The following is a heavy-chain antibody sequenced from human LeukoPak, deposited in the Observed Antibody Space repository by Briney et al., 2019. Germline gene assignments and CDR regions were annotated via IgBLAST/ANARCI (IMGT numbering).Heavy chain of an antibody. D-gene: IGHD3-10*01. J-gene: IGHJ4*02. Sequence: GGSLRLSCAASGFTFSSYAMHWLRQAPGKGLEWVAVISYDGSNKFYADSVKGRFTLSRDNSKNTLYLQMNSLIIEDTAVYYCGRGSVGFGELNYWGQGTLVTVSS. CDR2: ISYDGSNK. CDR1: GFTFSSYA. CDR3: GRGSVGFGELNY. V-gene: IGHV3-30-3*01.